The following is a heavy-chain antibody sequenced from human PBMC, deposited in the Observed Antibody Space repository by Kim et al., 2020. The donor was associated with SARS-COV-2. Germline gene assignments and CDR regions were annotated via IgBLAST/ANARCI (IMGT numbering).Heavy chain of an antibody. CDR2: ISGSGQSK. Sequence: GGSLRLSCAASGFMFRNYDMTWVRHVPGKGLEWVSGISGSGQSKSYADSVKGRFTISRDNAKNTVFLQMSSLRADDTATYYCTKDRPTSQYDSGGYALSPREYYGMDVWGQGSTVTVSS. D-gene: IGHD3-22*01. CDR3: TKDRPTSQYDSGGYALSPREYYGMDV. V-gene: IGHV3-23*01. CDR1: GFMFRNYD. J-gene: IGHJ6*02.